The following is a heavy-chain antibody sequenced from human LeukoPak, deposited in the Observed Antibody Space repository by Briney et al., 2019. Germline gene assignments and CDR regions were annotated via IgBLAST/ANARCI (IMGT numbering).Heavy chain of an antibody. V-gene: IGHV3-23*01. D-gene: IGHD1/OR15-1a*01. CDR3: ATDLLPVGTTWKY. J-gene: IGHJ4*02. Sequence: GGSLRLSCVASGFTFSSYGMSWVRQAPGKGLEWVSAISGSGGSTNHADSVKGRFTISRDNSKNTLYLQMKSLTAEDTAVYYCATDLLPVGTTWKYWGQGTLVTVSS. CDR2: ISGSGGST. CDR1: GFTFSSYG.